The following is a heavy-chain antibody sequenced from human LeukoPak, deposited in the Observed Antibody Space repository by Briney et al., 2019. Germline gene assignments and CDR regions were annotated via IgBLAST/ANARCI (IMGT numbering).Heavy chain of an antibody. CDR3: ARGGYDILTGYYNGYFDY. Sequence: GSSVKVSCKASGGTFSSYTISWVRQAPGQGLEWMGGIIPLFGTPDYAQKFQDRLTITSDKSTSTAYMELSRLRSEDTAVYYCARGGYDILTGYYNGYFDYWGQGTLVTVSS. J-gene: IGHJ4*02. CDR1: GGTFSSYT. D-gene: IGHD3-9*01. CDR2: IIPLFGTP. V-gene: IGHV1-69*06.